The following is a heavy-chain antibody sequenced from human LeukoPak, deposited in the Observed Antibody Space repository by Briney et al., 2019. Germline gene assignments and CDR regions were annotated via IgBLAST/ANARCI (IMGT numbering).Heavy chain of an antibody. D-gene: IGHD6-19*01. CDR2: ISAYNGNT. CDR1: GYTFTNYG. J-gene: IGHJ5*02. V-gene: IGHV1-18*01. CDR3: ARGGGLVPGTWFDP. Sequence: ASVKVSCKASGYTFTNYGISWLRQAPGQGLEWMGWISAYNGNTNYAQELQGRVTMTTDTSTSTAYLELRSLRSDDTAVYYCARGGGLVPGTWFDPWGQGTLVTVSS.